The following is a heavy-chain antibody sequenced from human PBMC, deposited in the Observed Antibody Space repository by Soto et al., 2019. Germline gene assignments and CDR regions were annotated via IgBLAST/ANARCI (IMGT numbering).Heavy chain of an antibody. CDR3: ARDSLVVCGGDCYRAPDNWFDP. CDR1: GGTFSSYT. D-gene: IGHD2-21*02. J-gene: IGHJ5*02. V-gene: IGHV1-69*08. CDR2: IIPILGIA. Sequence: QVQLVQSGAEVKKPGSSVKVSCKASGGTFSSYTISWVRQAPGQGLEWMGRIIPILGIANYAQKFQGRVTITADKSTSTAYMELSSLRSEDTAVYYCARDSLVVCGGDCYRAPDNWFDPWGQGNLVTVSS.